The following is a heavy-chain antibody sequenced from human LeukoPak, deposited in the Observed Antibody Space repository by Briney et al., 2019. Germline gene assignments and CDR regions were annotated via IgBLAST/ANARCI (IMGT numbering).Heavy chain of an antibody. CDR1: GFTFCGSA. V-gene: IGHV3-73*01. D-gene: IGHD2-2*01. CDR3: TPCSSTSCYWVY. J-gene: IGHJ4*02. CDR2: IRSKANSYAT. Sequence: GGSLRLSCAASGFTFCGSAMHWVRQASGKGLEWVGRIRSKANSYATAYAASVKGRFTISRDDSKNTAYLQMNSLKTEDTAVYYCTPCSSTSCYWVYWGQGTLVTVSS.